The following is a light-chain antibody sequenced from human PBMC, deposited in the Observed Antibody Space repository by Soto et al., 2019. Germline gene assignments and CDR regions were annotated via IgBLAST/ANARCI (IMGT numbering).Light chain of an antibody. J-gene: IGKJ2*01. CDR3: QQYDSYYT. Sequence: SVGDRVTITCRASQRITSWLAWYQQKPGKAPKLLIYDASRLQSGVPARFSGSGSGTEFTLTISSLQTDDFATYYCQQYDSYYTFGQGTKVDIK. CDR1: QRITSW. CDR2: DAS. V-gene: IGKV1-5*01.